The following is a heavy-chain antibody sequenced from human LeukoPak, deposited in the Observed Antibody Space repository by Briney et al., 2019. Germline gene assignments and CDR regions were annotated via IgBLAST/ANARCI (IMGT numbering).Heavy chain of an antibody. CDR2: ISYDGSNK. CDR3: AKDQFDP. J-gene: IGHJ5*02. CDR1: GFTFSSYG. Sequence: GGSLRLSCAASGFTFSSYGMHWVRQAPGKGLEWVAVISYDGSNKYYADPVKGRFTISRDNSKNTLYLQMNSLRAEDTAVYYCAKDQFDPWGQGTLATVSS. V-gene: IGHV3-30*18.